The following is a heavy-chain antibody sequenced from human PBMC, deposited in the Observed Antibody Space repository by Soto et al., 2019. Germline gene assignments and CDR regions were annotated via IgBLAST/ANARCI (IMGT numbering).Heavy chain of an antibody. CDR1: GFTFDDYT. CDR2: ISWDGGST. J-gene: IGHJ6*03. CDR3: AREKIGYCSGGSCYSYAGYYYYYMDV. D-gene: IGHD2-15*01. Sequence: GSLRLSCAASGFTFDDYTMHWVRQAPGKGLEWVSLISWDGGSTYYADSVKGRFTISRDNSKNSLYLQMNSLRTEDTALYYCAREKIGYCSGGSCYSYAGYYYYYMDVWGKGTTVTVSS. V-gene: IGHV3-43*01.